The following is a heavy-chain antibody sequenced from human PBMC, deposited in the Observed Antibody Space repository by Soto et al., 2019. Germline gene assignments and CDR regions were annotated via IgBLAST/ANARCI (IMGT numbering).Heavy chain of an antibody. D-gene: IGHD3-22*01. J-gene: IGHJ5*02. CDR3: AKDISSVWTKNWFDP. Sequence: GGSLRLSCAASGFTFSSYVMSWVRQAPGKGLECVSVISGSGGSTYYADSVKGRFTISRDNSKNTLYLQMNSLRAEDTAVYYSAKDISSVWTKNWFDPWGKGTLVTVSS. V-gene: IGHV3-23*01. CDR1: GFTFSSYV. CDR2: ISGSGGST.